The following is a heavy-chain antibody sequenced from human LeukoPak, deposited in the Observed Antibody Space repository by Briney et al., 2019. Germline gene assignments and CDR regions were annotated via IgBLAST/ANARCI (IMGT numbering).Heavy chain of an antibody. Sequence: GGSLRLSCAASGFTVSTNYMNWVRQAPGKGLEWVSILYSGSSTYYADSVEGRFIVSRDSSKNTLSLQMNDLRAEDTAVYYCARVGDHFHWYLDLWGRGTLVTVSS. CDR2: LYSGSST. CDR1: GFTVSTNY. CDR3: ARVGDHFHWYLDL. D-gene: IGHD3-3*02. V-gene: IGHV3-53*01. J-gene: IGHJ2*01.